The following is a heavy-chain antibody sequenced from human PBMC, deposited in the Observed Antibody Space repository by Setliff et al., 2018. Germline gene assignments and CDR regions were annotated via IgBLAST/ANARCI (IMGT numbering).Heavy chain of an antibody. J-gene: IGHJ3*02. CDR1: GYSFTSYW. D-gene: IGHD1-1*01. V-gene: IGHV5-51*01. Sequence: PGESLKISCKGSGYSFTSYWIGWVRQMPGKGLEWMGIIYPGDSDTRYSPSFQGQVTISADKSISTAYLPWSSLKASDTAMYYCAIPRGWNRDAFDIWGQGTMVTVSS. CDR2: IYPGDSDT. CDR3: AIPRGWNRDAFDI.